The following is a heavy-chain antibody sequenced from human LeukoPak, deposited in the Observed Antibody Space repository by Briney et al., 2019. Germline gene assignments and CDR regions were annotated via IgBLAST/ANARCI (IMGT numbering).Heavy chain of an antibody. V-gene: IGHV3-21*01. J-gene: IGHJ4*02. Sequence: PGGSLRLSCAASGFTFSSYSMNWVRQAPGKGLEWVSSISSSSSYIYYADSVEGRFTISRDNAKNSLYLQMNSLRAEDTAVYYCARPQGSYYAVDYWGQGTLVTVSS. CDR2: ISSSSSYI. CDR1: GFTFSSYS. CDR3: ARPQGSYYAVDY. D-gene: IGHD1-26*01.